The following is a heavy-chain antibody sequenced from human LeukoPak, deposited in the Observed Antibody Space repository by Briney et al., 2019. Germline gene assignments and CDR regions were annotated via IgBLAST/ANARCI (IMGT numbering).Heavy chain of an antibody. D-gene: IGHD4-23*01. CDR3: AKGPTYDYGGKAMGVSGAFDI. Sequence: GGSLRLSCAASGFTFSSYAMSWVRQAPGKGLEWVSAISDSGSSTYYADSVKGRFTISRDNSKNTLHLQMNSLRAEDTAVYYCAKGPTYDYGGKAMGVSGAFDIWGQGTMVTVSS. J-gene: IGHJ3*02. CDR1: GFTFSSYA. V-gene: IGHV3-23*01. CDR2: ISDSGSST.